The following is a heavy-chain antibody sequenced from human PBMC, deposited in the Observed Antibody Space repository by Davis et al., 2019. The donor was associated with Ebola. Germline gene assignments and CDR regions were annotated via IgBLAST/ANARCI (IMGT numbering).Heavy chain of an antibody. V-gene: IGHV3-23*01. J-gene: IGHJ5*02. D-gene: IGHD2-2*01. CDR2: ISGSGGST. CDR1: GFTFSSYA. CDR3: ARDWVNATWVVPAAAPFDP. Sequence: PGGSLRLSCAASGFTFSSYAMSWVRQAPGKGLEWVSAISGSGGSTYYADSVKGRFTISRDNAKNSLYLQMNSLRAEDTAVYYCARDWVNATWVVPAAAPFDPWGQGTLVTVSS.